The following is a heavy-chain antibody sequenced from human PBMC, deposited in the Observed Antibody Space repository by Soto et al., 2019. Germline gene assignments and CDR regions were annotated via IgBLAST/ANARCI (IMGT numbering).Heavy chain of an antibody. D-gene: IGHD2-15*01. V-gene: IGHV3-66*01. CDR1: GLTVSSNF. CDR3: ARRALPHAFVDY. CDR2: IFPGGST. J-gene: IGHJ4*02. Sequence: GGSLRLSCAASGLTVSSNFMNWVRPAPGKGLEWLSVIFPGGSTYYTDSMKGRFTISRDISKNTVFLQMNSLRAEDTAVYFCARRALPHAFVDYWGQGTLVTVSS.